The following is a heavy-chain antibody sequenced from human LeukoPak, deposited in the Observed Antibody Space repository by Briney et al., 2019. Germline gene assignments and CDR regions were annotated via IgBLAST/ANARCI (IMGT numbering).Heavy chain of an antibody. CDR2: IDDSGFNT. D-gene: IGHD6-13*01. J-gene: IGHJ5*02. CDR1: GFTFSSSA. Sequence: PGGSLRLSCAASGFTFSSSAMTWVRQTPGKGLEWVSAIDDSGFNTYYADSVKGRFTISRDNSKNTLSLQMNSLRAEDTAVYYCAKDRDSSWTFNWFDPWGQGTLVTVSS. V-gene: IGHV3-23*01. CDR3: AKDRDSSWTFNWFDP.